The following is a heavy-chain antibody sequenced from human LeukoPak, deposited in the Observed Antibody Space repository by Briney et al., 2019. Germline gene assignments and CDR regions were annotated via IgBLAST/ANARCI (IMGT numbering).Heavy chain of an antibody. CDR2: IPYSGST. CDR3: ARCKDYYVSGSYYKTFDY. D-gene: IGHD3-10*01. V-gene: IGHV4-39*07. J-gene: IGHJ4*02. CDR1: GDSISSSSYY. Sequence: SETLSLTCTVSGDSISSSSYYWGWIRQPPGKGLEWIGSIPYSGSTYYNPSLKSRVTISVDTSKNQFSLKLSSVTAADTAVYYCARCKDYYVSGSYYKTFDYWGEGTLVTVSS.